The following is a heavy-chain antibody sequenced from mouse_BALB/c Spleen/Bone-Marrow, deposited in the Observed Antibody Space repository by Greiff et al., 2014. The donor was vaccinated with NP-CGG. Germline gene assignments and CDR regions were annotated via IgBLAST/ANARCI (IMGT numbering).Heavy chain of an antibody. V-gene: IGHV1-18*01. D-gene: IGHD5-1*01. CDR2: INPYNGGT. Sequence: VQLKESGPELVKPGASMKISCKASYYSFTGYNMNWVKQSHGKNLEWIGLINPYNGGTTYNQKFKGKATLTVDKSSSTAYMELLSLTSEDSAVYYCARSRLPHYYVMDYWGQGTSVTVSS. J-gene: IGHJ4*01. CDR1: YYSFTGYN. CDR3: ARSRLPHYYVMDY.